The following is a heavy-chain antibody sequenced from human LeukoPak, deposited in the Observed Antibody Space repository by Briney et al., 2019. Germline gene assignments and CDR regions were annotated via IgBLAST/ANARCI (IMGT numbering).Heavy chain of an antibody. V-gene: IGHV1-69*06. CDR1: GGTFSNYA. J-gene: IGHJ6*03. CDR2: IVPIFGPA. CDR3: ARSLFRFLEWSYRSYYYYYMDV. D-gene: IGHD3-3*01. Sequence: ASVKVSCKASGGTFSNYAISWLRQAPGQGLEWLGGIVPIFGPAHYAQRFQGRVTITADKSTSTAYMELSSLRSEDTAVYYCARSLFRFLEWSYRSYYYYYMDVWGKGTTVTVSS.